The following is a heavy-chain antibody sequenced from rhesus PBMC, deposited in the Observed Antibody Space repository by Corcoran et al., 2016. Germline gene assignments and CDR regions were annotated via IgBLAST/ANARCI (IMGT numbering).Heavy chain of an antibody. CDR1: GGAISSSNW. V-gene: IGHV4-65*01. Sequence: QLQLQESGPGLVKPSETLSLTCAVSGGAISSSNWWSWIRQPQGQGLEWVGYISGSSGSTYYNPSLKSRVTISTDTSKNQFSLKLSSVTAADTAVYYCARAGNIVVVLTAPVDAFDFWGQGLRVTVSS. D-gene: IGHD2-15*01. CDR2: ISGSSGST. CDR3: ARAGNIVVVLTAPVDAFDF. J-gene: IGHJ3*01.